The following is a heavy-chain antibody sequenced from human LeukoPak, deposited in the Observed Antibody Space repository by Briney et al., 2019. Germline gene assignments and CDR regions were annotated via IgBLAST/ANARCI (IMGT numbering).Heavy chain of an antibody. CDR1: GGSISSSSYY. D-gene: IGHD3-10*01. CDR3: ARGLGGSMVRGVIRHHYYYMDV. Sequence: SETLSLTCTVSGGSISSSSYYWGWIRQPPGKGLEWIGSIYYSGSTYYNPSLKSRVTISVDTSKNQFSLKLSSVTAADTAVYYCARGLGGSMVRGVIRHHYYYMDVWGKGTTVTVSS. V-gene: IGHV4-39*07. J-gene: IGHJ6*03. CDR2: IYYSGST.